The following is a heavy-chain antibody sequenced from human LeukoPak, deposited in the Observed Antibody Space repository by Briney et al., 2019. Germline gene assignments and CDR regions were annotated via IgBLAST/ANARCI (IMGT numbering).Heavy chain of an antibody. V-gene: IGHV4-59*01. CDR2: IYYSGST. Sequence: SETLSLTCTVSGGSISSYYWSWIRQPPGKGLEWIGYIYYSGSTNHNPSLKSRVTISVDTSKNQFSLKLSSVTAADTAVYYCASINLSGWYLFDYWGQGTLVTVSS. J-gene: IGHJ4*02. CDR3: ASINLSGWYLFDY. CDR1: GGSISSYY. D-gene: IGHD6-19*01.